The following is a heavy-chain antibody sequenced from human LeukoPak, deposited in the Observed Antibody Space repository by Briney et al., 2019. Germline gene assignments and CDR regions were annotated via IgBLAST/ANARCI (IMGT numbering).Heavy chain of an antibody. J-gene: IGHJ5*02. V-gene: IGHV4-59*01. D-gene: IGHD6-13*01. CDR1: GGSISSYY. CDR3: ARGPHTVRSIAAAGRFRFDP. Sequence: SETLSLTCTVSGGSISSYYWSWIPQPPGKGLEWIGYIYYSGTTNYNPSLKSRVTISVDTSKNQFSLKLSSVTAADTAVYYCARGPHTVRSIAAAGRFRFDPSGQGTLVTVSS. CDR2: IYYSGTT.